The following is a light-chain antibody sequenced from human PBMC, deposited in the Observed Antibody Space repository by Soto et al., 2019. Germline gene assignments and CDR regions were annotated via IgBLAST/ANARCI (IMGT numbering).Light chain of an antibody. CDR3: SSFTSSDSLGV. V-gene: IGLV2-14*01. CDR1: SSDVGGYDF. J-gene: IGLJ1*01. Sequence: QSVLTQPASVSGSPGQSITISCTGTSSDVGGYDFVSWYQQHPGKAPKLLVYEVSKRPSGVSNRFSGSKSGNTASLTISGLQAEDEADYYCSSFTSSDSLGVFGTGTKLTVL. CDR2: EVS.